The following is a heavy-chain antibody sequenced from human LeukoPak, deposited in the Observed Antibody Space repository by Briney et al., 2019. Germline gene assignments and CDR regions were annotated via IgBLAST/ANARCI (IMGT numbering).Heavy chain of an antibody. CDR2: ISYDGSNK. Sequence: GGSLRLSCAASGFTFSSYAMHWVRQAPGKGLEWVAVISYDGSNKYYADSVKGRFTISRDNSKNTLYLQMNSLRAEDTAVYYCARGYSGCDGFDYWGQGTLVTVSS. CDR1: GFTFSSYA. D-gene: IGHD5-12*01. V-gene: IGHV3-30*04. CDR3: ARGYSGCDGFDY. J-gene: IGHJ4*02.